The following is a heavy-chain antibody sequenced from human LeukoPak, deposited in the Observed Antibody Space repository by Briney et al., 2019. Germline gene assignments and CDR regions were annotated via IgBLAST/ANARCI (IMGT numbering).Heavy chain of an antibody. CDR3: ARGRRELYYFDY. D-gene: IGHD1-7*01. J-gene: IGHJ4*02. CDR1: GGSISSYY. CDR2: IYYSGST. V-gene: IGHV4-59*01. Sequence: PPGTLSLTCTVSGGSISSYYWSWIPQPPGQGLEWIQYIYYSGSTKYNPSLKSRVTISVDASKTQFSLKLNSVTAADTAVYYCARGRRELYYFDYWGQGTLVTVSS.